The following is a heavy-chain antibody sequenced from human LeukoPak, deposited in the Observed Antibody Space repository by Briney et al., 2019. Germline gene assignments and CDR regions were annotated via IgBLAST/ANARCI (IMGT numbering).Heavy chain of an antibody. Sequence: GGSLRLSCAASGFTFSSYAMSWVRQAPGKGLEWVSGISGGDISTYYADSVKGRFTISRDNSKNTLYLQMNSLRAEDTAVYYCARDRTIFGVTIFDYWGQGTLVTVSS. D-gene: IGHD3-3*01. J-gene: IGHJ4*02. CDR2: ISGGDIST. CDR3: ARDRTIFGVTIFDY. CDR1: GFTFSSYA. V-gene: IGHV3-23*01.